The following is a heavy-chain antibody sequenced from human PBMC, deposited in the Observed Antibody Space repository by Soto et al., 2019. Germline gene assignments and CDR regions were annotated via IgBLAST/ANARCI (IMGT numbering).Heavy chain of an antibody. V-gene: IGHV4-61*01. J-gene: IGHJ4*02. CDR3: ARVSFEYDSSGYPDY. CDR1: GGSVSSGSYY. Sequence: PSATLSLTCTVSGGSVSSGSYYWSWIRQPPGKGLEWIGYIYYSGSTNYNPSLKSRVTISVDTSKNQFSLKLSSVTAADTAVYYCARVSFEYDSSGYPDYWGQGTLVTVSS. CDR2: IYYSGST. D-gene: IGHD3-22*01.